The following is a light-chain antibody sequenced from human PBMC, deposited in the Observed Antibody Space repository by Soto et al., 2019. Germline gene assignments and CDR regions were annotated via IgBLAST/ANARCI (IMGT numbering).Light chain of an antibody. V-gene: IGLV2-14*03. CDR2: DVN. CDR3: SSHSSSSTLVV. Sequence: QSVLTQPASMSGSPGQSITISCTGTSSDVGGYNYVSWYRQHPGKAPKLMIYDVNNRPSGVSNRFSGYKSGNTASLTISGLQAEDEADYYCSSHSSSSTLVVFGGGTKLTVL. CDR1: SSDVGGYNY. J-gene: IGLJ2*01.